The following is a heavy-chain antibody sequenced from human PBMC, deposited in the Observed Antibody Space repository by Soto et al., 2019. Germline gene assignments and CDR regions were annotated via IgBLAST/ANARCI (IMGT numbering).Heavy chain of an antibody. V-gene: IGHV3-23*01. CDR1: GFTSSSYV. CDR2: ISGSGGST. D-gene: IGHD2-2*01. Sequence: EVQLLESGGGLVQPGGSLRLSCAASGFTSSSYVMSWVRQAPGKGLEWVSGISGSGGSTYYADSVKGRFTISRDNSKNTLYLQMNSLRAEDTAVYYCAKDRYCSSTSCYQAFDYWGQGTLVTVSS. J-gene: IGHJ4*02. CDR3: AKDRYCSSTSCYQAFDY.